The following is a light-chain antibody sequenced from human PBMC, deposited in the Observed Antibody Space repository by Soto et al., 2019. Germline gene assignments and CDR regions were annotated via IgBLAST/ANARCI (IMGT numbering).Light chain of an antibody. Sequence: EIVMTQSPATLSVSPGERATLSCRVSQSVSSNLAWYQQKPGQAPRLLIYGASTRATGIPARFSGSGSGTEFTLTISSLQSEDFAVYYCQQYNNWPQTFGQGTKVDIK. CDR3: QQYNNWPQT. CDR1: QSVSSN. J-gene: IGKJ1*01. CDR2: GAS. V-gene: IGKV3-15*01.